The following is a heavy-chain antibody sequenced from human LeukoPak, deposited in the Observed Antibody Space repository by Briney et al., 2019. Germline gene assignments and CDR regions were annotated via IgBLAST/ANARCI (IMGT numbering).Heavy chain of an antibody. CDR2: IYYSGST. J-gene: IGHJ5*02. D-gene: IGHD3-3*01. V-gene: IGHV4-39*07. Sequence: SETLSLTCTVSGGSISSSSYYWGWIRQPPGKRLEWIGSIYYSGSTNYNPSLKSRVTISVDTSKNQFSLKLSSVTAADTAVYYCARGFKNDFWSGNPSEGWFDPWGQGTLVTVSS. CDR1: GGSISSSSYY. CDR3: ARGFKNDFWSGNPSEGWFDP.